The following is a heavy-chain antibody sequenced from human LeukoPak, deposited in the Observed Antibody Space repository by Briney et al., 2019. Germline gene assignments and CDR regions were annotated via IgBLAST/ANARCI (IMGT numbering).Heavy chain of an antibody. CDR1: GFTFSTYA. CDR2: ISGSGGST. Sequence: GGSLRLSCAASGFTFSTYAMSWVRQAPGKGLEWVSAISGSGGSTFNTDSVKGRFTISRDNSKNTLFLQMNSLRAEDTAIYYCAKDHPSGYYFDYWGQGTLVTVSS. D-gene: IGHD1-14*01. CDR3: AKDHPSGYYFDY. J-gene: IGHJ4*02. V-gene: IGHV3-23*01.